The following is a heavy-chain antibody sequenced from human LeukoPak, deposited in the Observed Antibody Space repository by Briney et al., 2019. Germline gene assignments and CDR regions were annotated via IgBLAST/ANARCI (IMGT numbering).Heavy chain of an antibody. V-gene: IGHV4-4*07. J-gene: IGHJ3*02. Sequence: SETLSLTCTVSGDSISSYYWSWIRQPAGKGLEWIGRIYTSGSTNYNPSLKSRVTMSVDTSKKQFSPKLSSVTAADTAVYYCARDTIFGVVRAFDIWGQGTMVTVSS. CDR2: IYTSGST. CDR1: GDSISSYY. CDR3: ARDTIFGVVRAFDI. D-gene: IGHD3-3*01.